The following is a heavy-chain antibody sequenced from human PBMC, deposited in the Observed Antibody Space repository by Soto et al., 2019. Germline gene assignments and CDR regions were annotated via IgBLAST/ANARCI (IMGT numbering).Heavy chain of an antibody. CDR2: TYYRSKWYN. D-gene: IGHD2-15*01. CDR3: ASSFVAGDESWDYAFDI. CDR1: GDSVSSNSAA. Sequence: KQSQTLSLTCAISGDSVSSNSAAWNWIRQSPSRGLEWLGRTYYRSKWYNDYAVSVKSRITINPDTSKNQFSLQLNSVTPEDTAVYYCASSFVAGDESWDYAFDIWGQGTMVTVSS. V-gene: IGHV6-1*01. J-gene: IGHJ3*02.